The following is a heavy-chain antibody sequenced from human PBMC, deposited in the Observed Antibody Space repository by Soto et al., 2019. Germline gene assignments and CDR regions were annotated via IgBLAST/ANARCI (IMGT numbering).Heavy chain of an antibody. V-gene: IGHV3-21*01. D-gene: IGHD5-18*01. CDR1: GFTFSTYS. Sequence: EVQLVESGGGLVQPGGSLRRSCAASGFTFSTYSMNWVRQAPGKGLEWVSSISSSSGYIYYADSVKGRFTISKDDAKNALSLQMNSLRAADTAVYYCARVRSYSYGQGYGMDVWGQGTTVTVSS. CDR3: ARVRSYSYGQGYGMDV. CDR2: ISSSSGYI. J-gene: IGHJ6*02.